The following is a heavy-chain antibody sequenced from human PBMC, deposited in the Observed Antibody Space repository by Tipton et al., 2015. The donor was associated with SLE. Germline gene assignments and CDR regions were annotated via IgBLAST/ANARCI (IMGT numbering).Heavy chain of an antibody. CDR3: ARAVTDWDWFDP. CDR1: GFTFSDYY. Sequence: SLRLSCAASGFTFSDYYMSWIRQAPGKGLEWVSYISSSGSTIYYADSVKGRFTISRDNAKNSLYLQMNSLRAEDTAVYYCARAVTDWDWFDPWGQGTLVTVSS. CDR2: ISSSGSTI. D-gene: IGHD2-21*01. V-gene: IGHV3-11*04. J-gene: IGHJ5*02.